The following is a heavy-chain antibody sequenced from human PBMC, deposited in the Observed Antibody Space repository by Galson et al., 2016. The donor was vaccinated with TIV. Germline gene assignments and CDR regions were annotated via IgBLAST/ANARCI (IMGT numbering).Heavy chain of an antibody. CDR1: GDSVSSNSAA. V-gene: IGHV6-1*01. J-gene: IGHJ4*02. D-gene: IGHD3-3*01. CDR3: ARGAPSVFGVIMTLDY. CDR2: TYYRSKWYN. Sequence: CAISGDSVSSNSAAWNWIRQSPSRGLEWLGRTYYRSKWYNDYAASVKSRITINPDTSKNQFSLQLTSVTPEDAAVYYCARGAPSVFGVIMTLDYWGQGTLVTVSS.